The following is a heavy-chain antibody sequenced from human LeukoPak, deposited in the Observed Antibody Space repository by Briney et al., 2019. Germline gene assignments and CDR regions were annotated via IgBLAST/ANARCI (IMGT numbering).Heavy chain of an antibody. V-gene: IGHV4-59*08. CDR3: ARHKGDYGDLAAFDI. J-gene: IGHJ3*02. Sequence: SETLSLTRTVSGGSISSYYWSWIRQPPGKGLEWIGYIYYSGSTNYNPSLKSRVTISVDTSKNQFSLKLSSVTAADTAVYYCARHKGDYGDLAAFDIWGQGTMVTVSS. D-gene: IGHD4-17*01. CDR2: IYYSGST. CDR1: GGSISSYY.